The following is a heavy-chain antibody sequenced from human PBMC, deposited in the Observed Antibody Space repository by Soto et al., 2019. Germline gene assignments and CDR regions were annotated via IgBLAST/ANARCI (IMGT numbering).Heavy chain of an antibody. CDR2: ISYDGSNK. J-gene: IGHJ4*02. V-gene: IGHV3-30*18. CDR3: ANSDGYKTIDY. Sequence: QVQLVESGGGVVQPGRSLRLSCAASGFTFSSYGMHWVRQAPGKGLEWVAVISYDGSNKYYADSVKGRFTISRDNSKNTLYLQMNSLRAEDTAVYYCANSDGYKTIDYWGQGTLVTVSS. CDR1: GFTFSSYG. D-gene: IGHD5-12*01.